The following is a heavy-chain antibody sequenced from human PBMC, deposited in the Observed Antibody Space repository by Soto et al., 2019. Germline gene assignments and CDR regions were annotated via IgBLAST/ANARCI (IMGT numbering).Heavy chain of an antibody. CDR1: GGSISSSSYY. D-gene: IGHD2-2*01. CDR3: ARRYGSSTSSYGGRWLDP. CDR2: SYYSGST. V-gene: IGHV4-39*01. J-gene: IGHJ5*02. Sequence: SETMSLTCTASGGSISSSSYYWGWIRQPPGKGLEWIGSSYYSGSTYYNPSLMSRVTISVDTSMNQFSLQLSSVTAADTAVYYCARRYGSSTSSYGGRWLDPWHQRTLGTVAS.